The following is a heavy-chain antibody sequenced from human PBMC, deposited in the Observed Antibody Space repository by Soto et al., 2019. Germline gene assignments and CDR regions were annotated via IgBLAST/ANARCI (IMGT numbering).Heavy chain of an antibody. V-gene: IGHV3-23*01. CDR2: ISGSGGST. CDR3: ARDLRIYRY. J-gene: IGHJ4*02. CDR1: GFTFSSYA. Sequence: GGSLRLSCAASGFTFSSYAMSWVRQAPGKGLEWVSAISGSGGSTYYADSVKGRFTISRDNAKNSLYLQMNSLRAEDTAVYYCARDLRIYRYWGQGTLVTVSS. D-gene: IGHD2-15*01.